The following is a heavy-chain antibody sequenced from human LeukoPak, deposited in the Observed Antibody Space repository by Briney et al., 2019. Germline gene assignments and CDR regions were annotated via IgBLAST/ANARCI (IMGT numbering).Heavy chain of an antibody. J-gene: IGHJ4*02. CDR2: IKQDGSEK. CDR3: ARPYVDTAMTPDY. CDR1: GFTFSSYW. Sequence: PGGSLRLSCAASGFTFSSYWMSWVRQAPGKGLEWVANIKQDGSEKYYVDSVKGRFTISRGNAKNSLYLQMNSLRAEDTAVYYCARPYVDTAMTPDYWGQGTLVTVSS. V-gene: IGHV3-7*01. D-gene: IGHD5-18*01.